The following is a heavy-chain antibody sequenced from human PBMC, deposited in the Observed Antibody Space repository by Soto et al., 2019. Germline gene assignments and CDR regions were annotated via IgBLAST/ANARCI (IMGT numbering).Heavy chain of an antibody. D-gene: IGHD3-10*01. CDR3: ARDQEYAFDI. CDR2: SRTLHNTI. J-gene: IGHJ3*02. Sequence: EVQLVESGGGLVQPGGSLRLSCVASGFTFSAYSMNWVRQAPGKGLEWISYSRTLHNTIYYADSVKGRFTISRDEAKNSLYLQMSSLSAEDTAVYYCARDQEYAFDIWGLGTTVTVSS. V-gene: IGHV3-48*01. CDR1: GFTFSAYS.